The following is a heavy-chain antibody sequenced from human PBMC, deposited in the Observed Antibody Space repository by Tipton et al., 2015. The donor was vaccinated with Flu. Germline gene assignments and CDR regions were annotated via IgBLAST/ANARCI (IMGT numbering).Heavy chain of an antibody. CDR2: ITSNGSTI. D-gene: IGHD6-19*01. V-gene: IGHV3-48*03. J-gene: IGHJ4*02. CDR1: GFSFSSYE. CDR3: ARETQWSNFDY. Sequence: SLRLSCAASGFSFSSYEMNWVRQAPGKGLEWISRITSNGSTIYYADSVKGRFTISRDNAENSLYLQMNSLRAEDTAVYYCARETQWSNFDYWGQGTLISISS.